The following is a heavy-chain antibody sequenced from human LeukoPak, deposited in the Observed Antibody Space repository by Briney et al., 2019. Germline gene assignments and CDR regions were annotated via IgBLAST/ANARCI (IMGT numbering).Heavy chain of an antibody. CDR3: ARGSYGGWIRIARSITFDY. CDR2: MNPNSGNT. V-gene: IGHV1-8*01. Sequence: ASVTVSFTASGYTFTSYDINWVRQATGQGLEWMGWMNPNSGNTGYAQKFQGRVTMTRNTSISTAYMELSSLRSEDTAVYYCARGSYGGWIRIARSITFDYWGQGTLVTVSS. D-gene: IGHD5-18*01. CDR1: GYTFTSYD. J-gene: IGHJ4*02.